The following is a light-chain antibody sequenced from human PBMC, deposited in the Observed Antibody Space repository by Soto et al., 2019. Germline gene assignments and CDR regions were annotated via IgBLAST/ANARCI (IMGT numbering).Light chain of an antibody. V-gene: IGLV2-14*03. CDR3: TSFTSTSTPRV. Sequence: QSVLTQPASVSGSPGQSITISCTGASSVVGGYNYVSWYQHHPGKAPKLMISDVSNRPSGVSNRFSGSKSGNTASLTISGLQAEDEADYYCTSFTSTSTPRVFGGGTKLTVL. J-gene: IGLJ2*01. CDR1: SSVVGGYNY. CDR2: DVS.